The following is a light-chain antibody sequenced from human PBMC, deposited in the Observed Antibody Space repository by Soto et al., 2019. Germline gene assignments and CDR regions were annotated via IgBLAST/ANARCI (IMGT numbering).Light chain of an antibody. CDR3: SSYTTSSTLV. CDR2: EVS. V-gene: IGLV2-14*01. J-gene: IGLJ1*01. CDR1: SSDVGGYNY. Sequence: QSALTQPASVSGSPGQSITISCTGTSSDVGGYNYVSWYQQHPGKAPKLMIYEVSNRPSGVSHRFSGSKSGNTASLTISGLQPADEADYYCSSYTTSSTLVFGTGTKLTVL.